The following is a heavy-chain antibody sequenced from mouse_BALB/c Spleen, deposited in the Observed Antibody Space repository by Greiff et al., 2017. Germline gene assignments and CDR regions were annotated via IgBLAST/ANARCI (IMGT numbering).Heavy chain of an antibody. D-gene: IGHD1-1*02. CDR2: ISSGSSTI. CDR3: ARYYGYYAMDY. V-gene: IGHV5-17*02. CDR1: GFTFSSFG. Sequence: EVKLVESGGGLVQPGGSRKLSCAASGFTFSSFGMHWVRQAPEKGLEWVAYISSGSSTIYYADTVKGRFTISRDNPKNTLFLQMTSLRSEDTAMYYCARYYGYYAMDYWGQGTSVTVSS. J-gene: IGHJ4*01.